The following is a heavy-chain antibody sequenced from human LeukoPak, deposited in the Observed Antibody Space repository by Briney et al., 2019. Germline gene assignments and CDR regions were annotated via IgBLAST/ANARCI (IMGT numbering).Heavy chain of an antibody. CDR2: ISGSGSST. CDR1: GFTFSTYA. Sequence: QPGGSLRLSCAASGFTFSTYAMTWVRQAPGRGLEWVSAISGSGSSTYYADSVKGRFTISRDNSKNTLYLQMNSLRAEDTAVYYCAKVRTLLQYGMDVWGQGTTVTVSS. CDR3: AKVRTLLQYGMDV. V-gene: IGHV3-23*01. D-gene: IGHD1-7*01. J-gene: IGHJ6*02.